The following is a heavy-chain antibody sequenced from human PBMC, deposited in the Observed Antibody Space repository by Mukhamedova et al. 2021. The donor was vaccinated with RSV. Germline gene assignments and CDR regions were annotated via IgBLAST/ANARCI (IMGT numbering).Heavy chain of an antibody. CDR3: AKALAYSYDSPGYYFEY. Sequence: GGATYYADSVRGRFIISRDNSRGALDLQMNSLRVEDTAVYYCAKALAYSYDSPGYYFEYWGQGTLVTVSS. J-gene: IGHJ4*02. V-gene: IGHV3-23*01. D-gene: IGHD5-18*01. CDR2: GGAT.